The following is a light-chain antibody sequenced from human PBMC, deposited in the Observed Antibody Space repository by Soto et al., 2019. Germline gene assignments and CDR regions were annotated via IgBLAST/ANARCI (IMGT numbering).Light chain of an antibody. V-gene: IGLV2-14*01. J-gene: IGLJ2*01. CDR2: DVS. Sequence: QSALTQPASVSGSPGQSITISCTGSSGDIGDYKYVSWYKQHPGKAPKLMIYDVSNRPSGVSNRFSGSKSGNTASLTISGLQAEDEADYCSSYTSTNFVIFGGGTKVTVL. CDR3: SSYTSTNFVI. CDR1: SGDIGDYKY.